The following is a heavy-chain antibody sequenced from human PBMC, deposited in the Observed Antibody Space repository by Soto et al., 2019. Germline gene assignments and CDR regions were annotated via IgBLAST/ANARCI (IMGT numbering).Heavy chain of an antibody. V-gene: IGHV4-31*03. D-gene: IGHD1-1*01. CDR1: GGSISSGGYY. CDR2: IYYSGST. CDR3: ARGNEGEMATTTFDY. J-gene: IGHJ4*02. Sequence: SETLSLTCTVSGGSISSGGYYWSWIRQHPGKGLEWIGYIYYSGSTYYNPSLKSRVTISVDTSKNQFSLKLSSVTAADTAVYYCARGNEGEMATTTFDYWGQGTLVTVSS.